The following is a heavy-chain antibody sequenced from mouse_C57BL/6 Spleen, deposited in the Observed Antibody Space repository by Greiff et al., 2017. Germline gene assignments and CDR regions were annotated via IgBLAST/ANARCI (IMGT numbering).Heavy chain of an antibody. V-gene: IGHV1-22*01. Sequence: EVQLQQSGPELVKPGASVKMSCKASGYTFTDYNMHWVKQSHGKSLEWIGSINPNNGGTSYNQKFKGKATLTVNKSSSTAYMELRSLTSEDSAVYYCAHYSNYLGHWYFDVWGTGTTVTVSS. CDR3: AHYSNYLGHWYFDV. CDR1: GYTFTDYN. CDR2: INPNNGGT. D-gene: IGHD2-5*01. J-gene: IGHJ1*03.